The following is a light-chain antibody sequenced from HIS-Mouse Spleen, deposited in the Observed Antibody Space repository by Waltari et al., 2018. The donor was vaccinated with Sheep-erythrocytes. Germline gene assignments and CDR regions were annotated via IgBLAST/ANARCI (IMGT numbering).Light chain of an antibody. CDR3: CSYAGSYTWV. V-gene: IGLV2-11*01. Sequence: QSALTQPRSVSGSPGQSVTISSTGTSRDVGGYKYVSWYQQHPGKAPKLMIYDVSKRPSGVPDRFSGSKSGNTASLTISGLQAEDEADYYCCSYAGSYTWVFGGGTKLTVL. J-gene: IGLJ3*02. CDR1: SRDVGGYKY. CDR2: DVS.